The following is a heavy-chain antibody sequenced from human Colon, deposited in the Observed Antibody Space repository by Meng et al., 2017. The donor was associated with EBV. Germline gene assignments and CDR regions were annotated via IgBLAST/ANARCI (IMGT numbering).Heavy chain of an antibody. CDR1: GGSMSSGNYY. CDR2: IHHSGSA. CDR3: ASFDHIPRRNYFDY. V-gene: IGHV4-30-4*01. D-gene: IGHD2-21*01. Sequence: HLPRPGHGPVHPPQTLSIPCTYSGGSMSSGNYYWSWIRQPPGKGLEWIGYIHHSGSAYYNPSLKSRVSISVDTSKNQFSLNLNSMTAADTAVYYCASFDHIPRRNYFDYWGQGTLVTVSS. J-gene: IGHJ4*02.